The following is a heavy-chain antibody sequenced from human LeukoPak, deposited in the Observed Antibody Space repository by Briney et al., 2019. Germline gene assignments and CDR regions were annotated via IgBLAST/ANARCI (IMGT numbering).Heavy chain of an antibody. CDR2: INWNGGST. CDR3: ARDSRIAAAGTGAFDI. CDR1: GFTSDDYG. Sequence: GSLRLSCAASGFTSDDYGMSWVRQAPGKGLEWVSGINWNGGSTGYADSVKGRFTISRDNAKNSLYLQMNSLRAEDTALYYCARDSRIAAAGTGAFDIWGQGTMVTVSS. D-gene: IGHD6-13*01. V-gene: IGHV3-20*04. J-gene: IGHJ3*02.